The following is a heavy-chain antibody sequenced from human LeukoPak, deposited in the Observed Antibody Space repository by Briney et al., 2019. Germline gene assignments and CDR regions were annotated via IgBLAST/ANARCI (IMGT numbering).Heavy chain of an antibody. D-gene: IGHD2-21*01. CDR1: GYSISSGHY. Sequence: SETLSLTCSVSGYSISSGHYWGWIRQPPGKGLEWIGSIYHSGPTYYNPSLKSRVTISVDTSKNHVSLTLSSVTAADTAVYYCARDVDRFDFWGQGTLVTVSS. CDR3: ARDVDRFDF. V-gene: IGHV4-38-2*02. CDR2: IYHSGPT. J-gene: IGHJ4*02.